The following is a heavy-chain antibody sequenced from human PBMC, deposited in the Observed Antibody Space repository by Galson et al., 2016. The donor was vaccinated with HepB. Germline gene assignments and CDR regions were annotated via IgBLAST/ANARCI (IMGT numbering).Heavy chain of an antibody. J-gene: IGHJ4*02. D-gene: IGHD1-1*01. V-gene: IGHV3-74*01. CDR2: IRND. CDR3: ARDEGLGTPFDC. Sequence: SLRLSCAASGFTFSSYWIHWVRQAPGKGLEWVSRIRNDETTSVIGRFTISRDNAKNTLYLEMISLRAEDTAVYYCARDEGLGTPFDCWGQGTLVTVSS. CDR1: GFTFSSYW.